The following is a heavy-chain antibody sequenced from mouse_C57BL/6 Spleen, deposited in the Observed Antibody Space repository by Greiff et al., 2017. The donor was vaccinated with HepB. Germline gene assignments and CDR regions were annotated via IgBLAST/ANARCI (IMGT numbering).Heavy chain of an antibody. D-gene: IGHD2-4*01. Sequence: GGGLVQPKGSLKLSCAASGFSFNTYAMNWVRQAPGKGLEWVARIRSKSNNYATYYADSVKDRFTISRDDSESMLYLQMNNLKTEDTAMYYCVRNDDYEGFAYWGQGTLVTVSA. CDR3: VRNDDYEGFAY. CDR1: GFSFNTYA. J-gene: IGHJ3*01. CDR2: IRSKSNNYAT. V-gene: IGHV10-1*01.